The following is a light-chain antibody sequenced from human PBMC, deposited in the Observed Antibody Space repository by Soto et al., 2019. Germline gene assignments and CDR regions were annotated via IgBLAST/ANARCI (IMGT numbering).Light chain of an antibody. V-gene: IGKV3-11*01. Sequence: EFVLTQSPVTLSLSPGETATLSCRASESIGTFLAWYQQKPGQAPRLLIYDASTRATGIPARFSGSGSGTDFTLTINDREPEDSAVYYCQRRHSWPAFGGGTKV. J-gene: IGKJ4*01. CDR3: QRRHSWPA. CDR2: DAS. CDR1: ESIGTF.